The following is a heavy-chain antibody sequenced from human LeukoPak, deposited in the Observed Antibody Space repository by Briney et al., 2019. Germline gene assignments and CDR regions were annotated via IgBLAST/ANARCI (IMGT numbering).Heavy chain of an antibody. J-gene: IGHJ4*02. CDR1: GGTFSSYA. CDR2: IIPIFGTA. CDR3: ASSTPYDSSDPAY. D-gene: IGHD3-22*01. Sequence: SVKVSCKASGGTFSSYAISWVRQAPGQGLEWMGRIIPIFGTANYAQKFQGRVTITADKSTSTAYMELSSLRSEDTAVYYCASSTPYDSSDPAYWGQGTLVTVSS. V-gene: IGHV1-69*06.